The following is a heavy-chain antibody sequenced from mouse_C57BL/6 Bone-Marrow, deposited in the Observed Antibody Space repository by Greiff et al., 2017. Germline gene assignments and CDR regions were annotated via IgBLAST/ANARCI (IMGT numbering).Heavy chain of an antibody. Sequence: DVMLVESGGDLVKPGGSLKLSCAASGFTFSSYGMSWVRQTPDKRLEWVATISSGGSYTYYPDSVKGRFTISRGNAENTLYLQMSSLKSEDTAMYYCARQLYYAMDYWGQGTSVTVSS. CDR3: ARQLYYAMDY. V-gene: IGHV5-6*02. J-gene: IGHJ4*01. CDR2: ISSGGSYT. CDR1: GFTFSSYG.